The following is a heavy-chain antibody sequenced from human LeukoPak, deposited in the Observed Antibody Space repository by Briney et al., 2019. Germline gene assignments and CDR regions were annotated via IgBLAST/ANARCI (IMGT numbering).Heavy chain of an antibody. CDR2: ILYSGST. CDR1: GGSISSYY. Sequence: KASETLSLTCTVSGGSISSYYWSWIRQPAGKGLEWIGSILYSGSTYYNPSLKSRVTISVDTSKNQFSLKLSSVTATDTAVYYCARHGSFGVVPNFDSWGQGTLVTVSS. J-gene: IGHJ4*02. V-gene: IGHV4-59*05. D-gene: IGHD3-3*01. CDR3: ARHGSFGVVPNFDS.